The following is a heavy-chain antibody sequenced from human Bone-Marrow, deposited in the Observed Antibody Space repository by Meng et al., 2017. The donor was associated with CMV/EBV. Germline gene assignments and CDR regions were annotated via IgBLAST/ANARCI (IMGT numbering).Heavy chain of an antibody. V-gene: IGHV4-31*03. CDR1: GGSISRGGYY. CDR3: ARAYYGDYPDYFDY. Sequence: SETLSLTCTVSGGSISRGGYYWSWIRQHPGKGLEWIGYIYYSGSTYYNPSLKRRVTISVDTSKNQFSLKLSSVTAADTAVYYWARAYYGDYPDYFDYWGQGTLVTVSS. J-gene: IGHJ4*02. CDR2: IYYSGST. D-gene: IGHD4-17*01.